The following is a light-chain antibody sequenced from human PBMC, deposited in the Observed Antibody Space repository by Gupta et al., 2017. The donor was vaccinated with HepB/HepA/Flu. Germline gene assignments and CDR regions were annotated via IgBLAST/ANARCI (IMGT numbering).Light chain of an antibody. CDR2: WAS. J-gene: IGKJ1*01. V-gene: IGKV4-1*01. Sequence: DLVLTQSPDSLAVSLGERATINCKSSQSVLYSSNNKNHLAWYQQKPGQPPKLLIYWASTRESGGPDRVSGSGSGTEFTLTISSLQAEDVAGYYCQQYYSHPPTFGQGTKVEIK. CDR1: QSVLYSSNNKNH. CDR3: QQYYSHPPT.